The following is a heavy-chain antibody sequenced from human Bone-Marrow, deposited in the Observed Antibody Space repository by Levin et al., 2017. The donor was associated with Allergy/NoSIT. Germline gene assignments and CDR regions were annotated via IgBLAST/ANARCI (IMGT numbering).Heavy chain of an antibody. CDR1: GGSIRNYF. J-gene: IGHJ4*02. V-gene: IGHV4-59*01. D-gene: IGHD1-26*01. CDR2: IYYTGNT. Sequence: SETLSLTCSVSGGSIRNYFWGWIRQPPGKGLEWIGHIYYTGNTHYNPSLKSRVTTSLDTSTNQFSLKLTSVTAADTAVYYCARASGSKDPYTSDYWGQGTLVTVSS. CDR3: ARASGSKDPYTSDY.